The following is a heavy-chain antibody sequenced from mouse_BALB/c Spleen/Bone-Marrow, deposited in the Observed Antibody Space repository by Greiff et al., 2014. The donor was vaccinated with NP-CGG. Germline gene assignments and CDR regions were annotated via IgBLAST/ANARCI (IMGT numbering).Heavy chain of an antibody. Sequence: DVKLVESGGGLVKPGGSLKLSCAAPGFTFSDYYMYWVRQTPEKRLEWVATISDGGSYTYHPDSVKGRFTISRDNAKNNLYLQMSSLKSEDTAMYYCARSGERYGAMDYWGQGTSVTVFS. CDR2: ISDGGSYT. J-gene: IGHJ4*01. CDR1: GFTFSDYY. D-gene: IGHD1-2*01. V-gene: IGHV5-4*02. CDR3: ARSGERYGAMDY.